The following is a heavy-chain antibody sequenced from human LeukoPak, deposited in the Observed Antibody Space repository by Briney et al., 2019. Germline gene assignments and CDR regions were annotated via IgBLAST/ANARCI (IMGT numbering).Heavy chain of an antibody. CDR3: ARLGDIRNFDY. Sequence: PSETLSLTCTVPGGSISSSSYYWGWIRQPPGKGLEWIGSIYYSGSTYYNPSLKSRVTISVDTSKNQFSLKLSSVTAADTAVYYCARLGDIRNFDYWGQGTLVTVSS. D-gene: IGHD5-12*01. CDR1: GGSISSSSYY. CDR2: IYYSGST. V-gene: IGHV4-39*01. J-gene: IGHJ4*02.